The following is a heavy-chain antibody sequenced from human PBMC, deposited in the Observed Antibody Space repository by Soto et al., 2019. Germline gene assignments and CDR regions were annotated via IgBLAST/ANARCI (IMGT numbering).Heavy chain of an antibody. CDR2: IYYSGST. D-gene: IGHD3-9*01. J-gene: IGHJ6*02. CDR3: ARTLDHQTGYIYYGMDV. CDR1: GGSISSGSYY. V-gene: IGHV4-31*03. Sequence: QVQLQESGPGLVKPSQTLSLTCTVSGGSISSGSYYWSWIRQHPGKGLEWIGYIYYSGSTYFNPSLKSRVTISVDTSKNQFSLKLSSVTAADTAVYYCARTLDHQTGYIYYGMDVWGQGTTVTVSS.